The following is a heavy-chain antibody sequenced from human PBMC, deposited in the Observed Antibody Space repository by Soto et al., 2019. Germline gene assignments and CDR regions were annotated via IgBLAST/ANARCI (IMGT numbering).Heavy chain of an antibody. CDR2: IYPGDPDT. CDR3: ARQEGAAMVRGATRDY. CDR1: GYSFTSYW. Sequence: PGESLKISCKGSGYSFTSYWIGWVRQMPGKGLEWMGIIYPGDPDTRYSPSFQGQVTISADKSISTAYLQWSSLKASDTAMYYCARQEGAAMVRGATRDYWGQGTLVTVSS. J-gene: IGHJ4*02. D-gene: IGHD3-10*01. V-gene: IGHV5-51*01.